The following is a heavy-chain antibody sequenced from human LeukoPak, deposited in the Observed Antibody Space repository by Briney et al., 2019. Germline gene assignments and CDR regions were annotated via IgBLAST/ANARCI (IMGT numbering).Heavy chain of an antibody. CDR1: GFTFSSYA. D-gene: IGHD6-19*01. Sequence: GGSLRLSCAASGFTFSSYAMRWVRQAPGKGLEYVSAISSNGGSTYYANSVKGRFTISRDNSKNTLHLQMGSLRAEDMAVYYCARESRAVAGFCFDYWGQGTLVTVSS. J-gene: IGHJ4*02. V-gene: IGHV3-64*01. CDR2: ISSNGGST. CDR3: ARESRAVAGFCFDY.